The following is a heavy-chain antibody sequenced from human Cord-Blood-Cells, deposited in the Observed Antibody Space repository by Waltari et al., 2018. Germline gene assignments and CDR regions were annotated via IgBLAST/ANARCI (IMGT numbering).Heavy chain of an antibody. Sequence: QVQLQQWGAGLLKPSETLSLTCAVYSGSFSGYYWSWIRQPPGKGLEWIGEINHRGSTNYNPSLKGRVTISVDTSKNQFSLKLSSVTAADTAVYYCARVGGYSYGYLYFDYWGQGTLVTVSS. J-gene: IGHJ4*02. CDR1: SGSFSGYY. CDR3: ARVGGYSYGYLYFDY. CDR2: INHRGST. V-gene: IGHV4-34*01. D-gene: IGHD5-18*01.